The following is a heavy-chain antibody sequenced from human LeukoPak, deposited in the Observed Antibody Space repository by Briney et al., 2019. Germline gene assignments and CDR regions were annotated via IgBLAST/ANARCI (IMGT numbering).Heavy chain of an antibody. J-gene: IGHJ4*02. D-gene: IGHD2-21*01. V-gene: IGHV1-18*01. CDR1: GYTFTSYG. CDR3: AKNACEYCGGPGWDY. Sequence: ASVKVSCKASGYTFTSYGISWVRQAPGQGLEWMGWISAYNDNTNYAQKLQGRVTMTTDISTSTAYMELRSLRSDDTAVYYCAKNACEYCGGPGWDYWGQGTLVTVSS. CDR2: ISAYNDNT.